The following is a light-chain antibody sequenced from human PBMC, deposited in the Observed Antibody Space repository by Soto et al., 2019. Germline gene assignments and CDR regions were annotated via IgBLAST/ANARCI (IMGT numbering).Light chain of an antibody. CDR2: GAS. J-gene: IGKJ1*01. CDR1: QSVDIN. Sequence: EIVLTQSPATLSVSPGERVTLSCRASQSVDINLAWYQQKPGQPPRLLIYGASTRATDMSGTFSGRGSGTEFTLTISSLRPEDFAVYDCQQYRSWPRTFGQGTKVEMK. CDR3: QQYRSWPRT. V-gene: IGKV3-15*01.